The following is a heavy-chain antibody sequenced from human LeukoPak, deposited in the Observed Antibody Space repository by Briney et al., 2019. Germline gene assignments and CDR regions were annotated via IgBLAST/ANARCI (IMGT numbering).Heavy chain of an antibody. CDR2: INPSGGST. CDR1: GYSFTTYY. CDR3: AREIVVVPSAMGFDA. Sequence: ASVNVSCKASGYSFTTYYIHWVRQAPGQGLEWMGVINPSGGSTSFAQKFQARLTMTRDTSTSTVYMELSGLSSEDTAVYYCAREIVVVPSAMGFDAWGQGTLVTVS. D-gene: IGHD2-2*01. J-gene: IGHJ5*02. V-gene: IGHV1-46*01.